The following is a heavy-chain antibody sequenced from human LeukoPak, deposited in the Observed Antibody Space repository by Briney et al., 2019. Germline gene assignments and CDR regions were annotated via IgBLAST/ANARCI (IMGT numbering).Heavy chain of an antibody. D-gene: IGHD3-10*01. CDR1: GCTFSSYS. Sequence: GGSLRLSCAASGCTFSSYSMNWVRQAPGKGLEWVSYISSSSSTIYYADSVKGRFTIFRDNDKNLLYLQMNSLRADDTAVYYCAREYYSYRAFDIWGQGTMVTVSS. J-gene: IGHJ3*02. CDR2: ISSSSSTI. CDR3: AREYYSYRAFDI. V-gene: IGHV3-48*04.